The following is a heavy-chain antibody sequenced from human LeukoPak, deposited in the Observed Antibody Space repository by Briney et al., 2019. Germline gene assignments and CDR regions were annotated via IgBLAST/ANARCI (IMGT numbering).Heavy chain of an antibody. CDR1: GFMFSSNW. V-gene: IGHV3-7*03. D-gene: IGHD5-24*01. CDR3: AKEGRSLQTY. Sequence: GGSLRLSCAASGFMFSSNWLSWVRRAPGKGLEWVANIKEDGTETYYVDSVKGRFTISRDNAKNSLYLQMNSLRVEDTAVYYCAKEGRSLQTYWGQGTLVTVSS. CDR2: IKEDGTET. J-gene: IGHJ4*02.